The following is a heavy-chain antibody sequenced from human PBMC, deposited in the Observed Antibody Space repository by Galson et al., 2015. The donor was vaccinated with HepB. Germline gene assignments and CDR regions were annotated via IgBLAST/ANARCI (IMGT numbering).Heavy chain of an antibody. V-gene: IGHV1-2*02. D-gene: IGHD3-22*01. Sequence: SVKVSCKASGYVFTGYYIHWVRQAPGQGLEWMGWINPNDGDTNFAQKFQGRVTLTRDKSISTVFMDLSRLTSDDTAVYYCATPGGDSSDYAFDYWGQGTLVTVSS. CDR3: ATPGGDSSDYAFDY. CDR1: GYVFTGYY. J-gene: IGHJ4*02. CDR2: INPNDGDT.